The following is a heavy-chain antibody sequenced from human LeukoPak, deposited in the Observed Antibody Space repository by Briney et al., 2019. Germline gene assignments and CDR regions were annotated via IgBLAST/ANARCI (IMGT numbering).Heavy chain of an antibody. V-gene: IGHV3-74*01. D-gene: IGHD3-10*01. Sequence: GGSLRLSCAASGFTFSSYWMHWVRQAPGKGLVWVSRINSDGGSTSYADSVKGRFTISRDNAKNSLYPQMNSLRAEDTALYYCAIGYGSGSYGGYFDCWGQGTLVTVSS. CDR2: INSDGGST. CDR1: GFTFSSYW. J-gene: IGHJ4*02. CDR3: AIGYGSGSYGGYFDC.